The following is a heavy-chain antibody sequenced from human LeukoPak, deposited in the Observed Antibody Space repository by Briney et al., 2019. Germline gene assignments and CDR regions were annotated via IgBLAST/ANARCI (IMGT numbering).Heavy chain of an antibody. CDR1: GFTFSSYD. CDR3: ARGPSIAARYDAFDI. CDR2: IRSDGGST. Sequence: GGSLRLSCAASGFTFSSYDMSWVRQAPGKGLEWVSFIRSDGGSTLYADSVKGRFTISRDNSKNTLYAEMISLRAEDTAVYYCARGPSIAARYDAFDIWGQGTMVTVSS. V-gene: IGHV3-23*01. D-gene: IGHD6-6*01. J-gene: IGHJ3*02.